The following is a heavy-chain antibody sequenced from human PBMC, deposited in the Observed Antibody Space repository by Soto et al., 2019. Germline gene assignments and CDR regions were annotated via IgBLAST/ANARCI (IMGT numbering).Heavy chain of an antibody. CDR1: GFTFSDYW. Sequence: GGSLRLSCAASGFTFSDYWMSWVRQAPGKGLEWVANIKKDGSEEYYVDSVKGRFTISRDNAEKSLFLQMNSLRAEDTAVYYCAREPCSTYRCHDFDFWGQGTPVTVSS. V-gene: IGHV3-7*01. D-gene: IGHD2-2*01. CDR3: AREPCSTYRCHDFDF. CDR2: IKKDGSEE. J-gene: IGHJ4*02.